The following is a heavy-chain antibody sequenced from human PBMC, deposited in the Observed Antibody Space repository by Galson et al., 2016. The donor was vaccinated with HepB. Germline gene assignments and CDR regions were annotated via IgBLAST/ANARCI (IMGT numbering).Heavy chain of an antibody. Sequence: SLRLSCAVSGFTFSTYWMNWVRQSPGKGLEWLGNIKPDGTGAYYVDSVKGRFTISRDNAKNSLYLQMNSLGAEDTAVYYCARDARKETTDYWGQGTLVTVSS. CDR2: IKPDGTGA. CDR3: ARDARKETTDY. J-gene: IGHJ4*02. V-gene: IGHV3-7*03. D-gene: IGHD1-1*01. CDR1: GFTFSTYW.